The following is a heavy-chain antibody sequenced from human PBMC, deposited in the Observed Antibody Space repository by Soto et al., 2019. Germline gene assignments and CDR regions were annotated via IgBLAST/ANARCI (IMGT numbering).Heavy chain of an antibody. CDR1: GFTFSTYW. CDR3: ARSLDY. Sequence: PGGSLRLSCAASGFTFSTYWMDWVRQASGKGLEWVANINQDGSEKHYVDSVKGRFTISRDNAKNSLYLQMSSLTAEDSALYYCARSLDYWGQGTRVTVSS. J-gene: IGHJ4*02. CDR2: INQDGSEK. V-gene: IGHV3-7*01.